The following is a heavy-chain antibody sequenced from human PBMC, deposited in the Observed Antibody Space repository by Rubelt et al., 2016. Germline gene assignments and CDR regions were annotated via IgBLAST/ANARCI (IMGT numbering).Heavy chain of an antibody. CDR1: GDPINTNNYY. CDR3: ARDLRYSGSRPY. J-gene: IGHJ4*02. D-gene: IGHD6-13*01. CDR2: LFSGST. V-gene: IGHV4-39*07. Sequence: QLHLHESGPGQVRPSETLSLTCTVSGDPINTNNYYWGWIRQPPGKGLQWIGSLFSGSTYYNPSLTSRVTISMDTSKNQFPRRLDLVTAADAAVYYCARDLRYSGSRPYWGQGALVTVSS.